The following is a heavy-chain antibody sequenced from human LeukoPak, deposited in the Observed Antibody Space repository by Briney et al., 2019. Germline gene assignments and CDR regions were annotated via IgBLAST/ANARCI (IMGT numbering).Heavy chain of an antibody. Sequence: SETLSLTCVVYGGSFSGYHWSWIRQSPGKGLEWIGEINHRGSTNYNPSLKRRVTMSLDTSKNQFSPKLSSVTAADTAVYYCAKSLYGSGSYYNWFDPWGQGTLVTVSS. D-gene: IGHD3-10*01. CDR3: AKSLYGSGSYYNWFDP. CDR2: INHRGST. V-gene: IGHV4-34*01. CDR1: GGSFSGYH. J-gene: IGHJ5*02.